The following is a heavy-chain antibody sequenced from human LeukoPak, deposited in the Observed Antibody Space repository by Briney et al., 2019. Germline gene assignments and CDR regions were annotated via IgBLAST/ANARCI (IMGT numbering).Heavy chain of an antibody. Sequence: SGTLSLTCAVSGGSISSGGYSWSWIRQPPGKGLEWIGYIYHSGSTYYNPSLKSRVTISVDRSKNQFSLKLSSVTAADTAVYYCARGSWFDPWGQGTLVTVSS. CDR3: ARGSWFDP. J-gene: IGHJ5*02. V-gene: IGHV4-30-2*01. CDR2: IYHSGST. CDR1: GGSISSGGYS.